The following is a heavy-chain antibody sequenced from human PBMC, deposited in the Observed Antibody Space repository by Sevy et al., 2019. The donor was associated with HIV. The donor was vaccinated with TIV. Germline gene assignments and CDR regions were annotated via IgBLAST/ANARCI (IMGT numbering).Heavy chain of an antibody. CDR1: DGSFSGYY. V-gene: IGHV4-34*01. CDR2: INESGIT. Sequence: SETLSLTCAVHDGSFSGYYWNWIRQLPGKGLEWIGEINESGITYYSPSLKSRVTISVDTSKKQFSLKLNSVTAVDSAVYFCARSPPRLVVPGAPSWFDPWGQGTLVTVSS. J-gene: IGHJ5*02. CDR3: ARSPPRLVVPGAPSWFDP. D-gene: IGHD2-2*01.